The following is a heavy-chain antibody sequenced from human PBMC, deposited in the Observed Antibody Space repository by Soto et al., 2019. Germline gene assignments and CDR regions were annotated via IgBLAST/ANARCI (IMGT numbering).Heavy chain of an antibody. CDR2: INPNSGGT. V-gene: IGHV1-2*04. CDR3: AKDLYARNVVRGAYSQYFDY. J-gene: IGHJ4*02. Sequence: GASVKVSCKASGYTFTGYYMHWVRQAPGQGLEWMGWINPNSGGTNYAQKFQGWVTMTRDTSISTAYMELNSLRAEDTAVYYCAKDLYARNVVRGAYSQYFDYWGQGTLVTVSS. CDR1: GYTFTGYY. D-gene: IGHD3-10*01.